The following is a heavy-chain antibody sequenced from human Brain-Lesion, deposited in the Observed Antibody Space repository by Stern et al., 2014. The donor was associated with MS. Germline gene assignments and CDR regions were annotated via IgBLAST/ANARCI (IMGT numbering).Heavy chain of an antibody. J-gene: IGHJ6*01. Sequence: AQLVQSGGRFVLPGWSLRLSCSASGFTFCYYWMSLFLQVPQMVLQLVFNINKHGSERYFVDSLKRRLPIFIYYSKISMYLQIHNLRAEETAVYYCARDQYKVPYYYYYYGMDVWGPGTTVTVAP. V-gene: IGHV3-7*01. CDR1: GFTFCYYW. CDR3: ARDQYKVPYYYYYYGMDV. CDR2: INKHGSER. D-gene: IGHD1-1*01.